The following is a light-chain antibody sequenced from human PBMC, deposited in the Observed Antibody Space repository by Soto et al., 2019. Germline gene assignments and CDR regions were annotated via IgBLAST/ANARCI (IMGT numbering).Light chain of an antibody. J-gene: IGKJ1*01. CDR1: QSVFSNSNNKKY. CDR3: QQYYSTPWT. Sequence: DIVMTQSADSLAVSLGERATINCKSSQSVFSNSNNKKYLAWYQQKPGQPPKLLIHWASIRESGVPDRFSGSGSGTDVTLTINSLQAEDVAVYYCQQYYSTPWTFGQGTKVEIK. V-gene: IGKV4-1*01. CDR2: WAS.